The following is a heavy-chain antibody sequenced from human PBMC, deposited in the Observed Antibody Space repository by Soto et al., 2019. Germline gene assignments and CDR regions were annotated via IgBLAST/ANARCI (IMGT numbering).Heavy chain of an antibody. D-gene: IGHD4-17*01. Sequence: EASVKVSCKASGYTFTSYAMHWVRQAPGQGLEWMGWISGKNGNTNYAQKVQGRVTLTADTSTRTAYMEMRALTSDDTGIYYCARGDYYEDTGTFENWGQGTPVTVSS. J-gene: IGHJ4*02. CDR2: ISGKNGNT. CDR1: GYTFTSYA. V-gene: IGHV1-18*01. CDR3: ARGDYYEDTGTFEN.